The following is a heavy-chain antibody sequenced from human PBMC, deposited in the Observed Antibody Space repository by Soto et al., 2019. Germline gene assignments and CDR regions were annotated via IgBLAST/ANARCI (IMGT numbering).Heavy chain of an antibody. CDR2: IWYDGSNK. D-gene: IGHD6-19*01. CDR3: ARYNDGEAIAVAEGVDY. CDR1: GFTFSSYG. J-gene: IGHJ4*02. Sequence: QVQLVESGGGVVQPGRSLRLSCAASGFTFSSYGMHWVRQAPGKGLEWVAVIWYDGSNKYYADSVKGRFTISRDNSKNPLYLEMNSLRAEERAVYYCARYNDGEAIAVAEGVDYWGQGTLVTVSS. V-gene: IGHV3-33*01.